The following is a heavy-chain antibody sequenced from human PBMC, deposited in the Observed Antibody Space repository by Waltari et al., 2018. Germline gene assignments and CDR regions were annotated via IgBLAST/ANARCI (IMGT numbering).Heavy chain of an antibody. V-gene: IGHV3-23*04. CDR3: AMSLTVLVRADH. CDR2: LSASGSRT. Sequence: EVRLVESGGGLVKPGGSLSLSCSASGFTFSAYAMNWVRQAPGKGLEWVAGLSASGSRTFYAASVKGRFTISRDNSNNTLYAQMTSLTPEDTATYYCAMSLTVLVRADHWGQGTLVAVSS. CDR1: GFTFSAYA. J-gene: IGHJ4*02. D-gene: IGHD1-26*01.